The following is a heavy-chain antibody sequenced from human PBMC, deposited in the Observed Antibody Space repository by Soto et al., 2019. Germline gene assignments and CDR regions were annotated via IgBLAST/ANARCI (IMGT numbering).Heavy chain of an antibody. CDR1: GGSISSGGYY. V-gene: IGHV4-31*03. CDR3: ASGSGFGELSAPWFDP. Sequence: QVQLQESGPGLVKPSQTLSLTCTVSGGSISSGGYYWSWIRQHPGKGLEWIGYIYYSGSTYYNPSLKSRVTISVDTSKNQFSLKLSSVTAADTAVYYCASGSGFGELSAPWFDPWGQGTLVTVSS. J-gene: IGHJ5*02. CDR2: IYYSGST. D-gene: IGHD3-10*01.